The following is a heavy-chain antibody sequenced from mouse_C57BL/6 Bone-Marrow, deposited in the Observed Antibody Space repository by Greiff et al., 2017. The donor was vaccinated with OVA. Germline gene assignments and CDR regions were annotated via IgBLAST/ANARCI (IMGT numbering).Heavy chain of an antibody. J-gene: IGHJ1*03. CDR1: GYSITSGYY. CDR3: ARGGFVITTVVAWNWYFDV. D-gene: IGHD1-1*01. CDR2: ISYDGSN. V-gene: IGHV3-6*01. Sequence: EVKLQESGPGLVKPSQSLSLTCSVTGYSITSGYYWNWIRQFPGNKLEWMGYISYDGSNNYNPSLKNRISITRDTSKNQFFLKLNSVTTEDTATYYCARGGFVITTVVAWNWYFDVWGTGTTVTVSS.